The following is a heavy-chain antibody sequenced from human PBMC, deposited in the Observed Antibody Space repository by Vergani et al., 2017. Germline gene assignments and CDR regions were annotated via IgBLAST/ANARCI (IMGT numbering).Heavy chain of an antibody. Sequence: QVQLVQSGAEVKKPGASVKVSCKISGYTLTELSIHWVRQTPGKGLEWMGTFDPEDGETIYAQRFQGRITMTEDLSTDTAYMELSSLRSEDTAVYSCAKQGRGVLEWPNTIDSFDIWGQGTMVTVSS. V-gene: IGHV1-24*01. CDR2: FDPEDGET. D-gene: IGHD3-3*01. CDR3: AKQGRGVLEWPNTIDSFDI. J-gene: IGHJ3*02. CDR1: GYTLTELS.